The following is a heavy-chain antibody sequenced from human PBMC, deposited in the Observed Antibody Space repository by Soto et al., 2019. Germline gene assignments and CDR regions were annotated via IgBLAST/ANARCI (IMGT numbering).Heavy chain of an antibody. D-gene: IGHD3-3*01. V-gene: IGHV3-23*01. CDR2: IIGSGGNT. Sequence: EVQLLESGGGLVQPGGYLRLSCAASGLSFSTYAMTWVRQAPGKGLEWVSTIIGSGGNTFYEDSMKGRFTSSRDNSKKMAYQQMNSLTAEDTAVYYGAKALSTSIFDVLTLLGHWGQGTLVTVSS. J-gene: IGHJ4*02. CDR1: GLSFSTYA. CDR3: AKALSTSIFDVLTLLGH.